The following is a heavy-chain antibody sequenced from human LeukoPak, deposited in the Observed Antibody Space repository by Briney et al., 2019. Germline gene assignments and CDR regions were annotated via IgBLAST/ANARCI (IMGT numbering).Heavy chain of an antibody. CDR1: GGSISSYY. Sequence: PSETLSLTCTVSGGSISSYYWSWIRQPAGKGLEWIGRIYTSGSTNYNPSLKSRVTMSVDTSKNQFSLKLSSVTAADTAVYYCARGDIVVVPAASPGNYYYYYYGMDVWGQGTTVTVSS. CDR3: ARGDIVVVPAASPGNYYYYYYGMDV. J-gene: IGHJ6*02. V-gene: IGHV4-4*07. D-gene: IGHD2-2*01. CDR2: IYTSGST.